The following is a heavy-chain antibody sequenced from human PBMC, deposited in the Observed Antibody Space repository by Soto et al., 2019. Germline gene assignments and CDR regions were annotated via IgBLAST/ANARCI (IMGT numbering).Heavy chain of an antibody. J-gene: IGHJ6*02. CDR2: IYYSGST. V-gene: IGHV4-30-4*01. D-gene: IGHD3-22*01. CDR1: GGSISSGDYY. Sequence: SETLSLTCTVSGGSISSGDYYWSWIRQPPGKGLELIGYIYYSGSTYYIPSLKSRVTISVDTSKNQFSLKLSSVTAADTAVYYCARQGLSGYYYMHYYYGMDVWGQGTTVTVSS. CDR3: ARQGLSGYYYMHYYYGMDV.